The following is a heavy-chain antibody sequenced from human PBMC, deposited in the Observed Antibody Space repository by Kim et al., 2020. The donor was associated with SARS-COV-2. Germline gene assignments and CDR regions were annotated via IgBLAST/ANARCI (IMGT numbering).Heavy chain of an antibody. CDR3: ARERAMVTDY. CDR2: ISYIGST. V-gene: IGHV4-59*01. CDR1: GGSMNNYF. Sequence: SQTLSLPCTVSGGSMNNYFWNWIRQPPGKGLEWIGYISYIGSTDYNPSLKSRVTISVDTSKNQFSLKLSAVTAADTAVYYCARERAMVTDYWGQGTLVAVSS. D-gene: IGHD5-18*01. J-gene: IGHJ4*02.